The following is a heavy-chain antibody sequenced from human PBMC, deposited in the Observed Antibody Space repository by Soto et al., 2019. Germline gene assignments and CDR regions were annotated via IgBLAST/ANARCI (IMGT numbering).Heavy chain of an antibody. D-gene: IGHD5-18*01. CDR2: IIPSFGKA. V-gene: IGHV1-69*01. J-gene: IGHJ4*02. CDR1: GGTFSSYA. Sequence: QVQLVQSGAEVKKPGSSVKVSCKASGGTFSSYAISWVRQAPGQGLEWMGGIIPSFGKANYGQKFQGRVTITAAESTSTAYMELSSLRSEDTAVYYCASPPGRDTYGQFDYWGQGTLVTVSS. CDR3: ASPPGRDTYGQFDY.